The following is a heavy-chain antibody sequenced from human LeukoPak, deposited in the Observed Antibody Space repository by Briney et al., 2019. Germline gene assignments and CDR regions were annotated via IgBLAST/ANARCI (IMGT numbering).Heavy chain of an antibody. CDR3: AKPTYGEGINWFDP. V-gene: IGHV3-23*01. CDR1: GFTFSTYA. J-gene: IGHJ5*02. Sequence: GGSLRLSCAASGFTFSTYAMSWVRQAPGRGLEWVSAISGSGGSTYYADSVKGRFTISRDNSKNTLYLQMNSLGAEDTAVYYCAKPTYGEGINWFDPWGQGTLVTVSS. D-gene: IGHD4-17*01. CDR2: ISGSGGST.